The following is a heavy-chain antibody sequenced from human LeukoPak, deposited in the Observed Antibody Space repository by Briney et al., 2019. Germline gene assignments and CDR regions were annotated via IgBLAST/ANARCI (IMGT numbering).Heavy chain of an antibody. Sequence: HPGRSLRLSCAASGFTFSTYGTHWVRQAPGKGLEWVAVIRSDGSGEYYADSVKGRFITSRDNSKNTLYLQMNSLRAEDTAVYYCARYCSGGTCYVGLIWGQGTLVTVSS. V-gene: IGHV3-33*01. J-gene: IGHJ4*02. CDR3: ARYCSGGTCYVGLI. D-gene: IGHD2-15*01. CDR2: IRSDGSGE. CDR1: GFTFSTYG.